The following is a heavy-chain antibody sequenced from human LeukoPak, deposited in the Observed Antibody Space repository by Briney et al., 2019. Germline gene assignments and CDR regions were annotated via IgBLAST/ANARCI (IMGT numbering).Heavy chain of an antibody. CDR3: ARSDIVVVPAASKIYNWFDP. D-gene: IGHD2-2*01. Sequence: SETLSVTCAVYGGSFGGYYWSWIRQPQGKGLEWIGEINHSGSTNYNPSLKSRVTISVDTSKNQFSLKLSSVTAADTAVYYYARSDIVVVPAASKIYNWFDPWGQGTLVTVSS. J-gene: IGHJ5*02. V-gene: IGHV4-34*01. CDR2: INHSGST. CDR1: GGSFGGYY.